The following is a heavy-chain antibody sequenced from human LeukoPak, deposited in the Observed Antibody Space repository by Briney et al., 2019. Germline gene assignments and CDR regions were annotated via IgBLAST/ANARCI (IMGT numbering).Heavy chain of an antibody. CDR3: ASLWDYFDY. CDR2: IYTSGST. CDR1: GVSISSYY. D-gene: IGHD3-10*01. J-gene: IGHJ4*02. Sequence: SETLSLTCTVSGVSISSYYWSWLRQPPGKGLEWIGYIYTSGSTNYNPSLKSRVTISVDTSKNQFSLKLSSVTAADTAVYYCASLWDYFDYWGQGTLVTVSS. V-gene: IGHV4-4*09.